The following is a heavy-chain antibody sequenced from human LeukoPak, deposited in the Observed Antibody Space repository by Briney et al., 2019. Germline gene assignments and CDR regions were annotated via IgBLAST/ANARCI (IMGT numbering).Heavy chain of an antibody. J-gene: IGHJ6*02. CDR2: INWSGGST. Sequence: GGSLRLSCAASGFNFDDYGMSWVRQAPGKGLEWVSGINWSGGSTGYADSVKGRFTISRDNAKNSLCLQMNSLRAEDTALYHCARDRTSSSGYYYGMDVWGQGTTVTVSS. V-gene: IGHV3-20*01. D-gene: IGHD6-6*01. CDR3: ARDRTSSSGYYYGMDV. CDR1: GFNFDDYG.